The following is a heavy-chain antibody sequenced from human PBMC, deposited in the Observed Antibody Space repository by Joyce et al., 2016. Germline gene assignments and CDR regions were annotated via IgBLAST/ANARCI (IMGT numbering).Heavy chain of an antibody. V-gene: IGHV3-66*01. Sequence: EVQLVESGGGLVQPGGSLRLSCVASEFTVSRNYMTWVRQAPGKGLEWVSVSHSAGGTSYADSVKGRFTISRDKSKNTLYLQMNGLRAEDTGVYYCARNDFWSGYFDYWGQGTLVTVSS. D-gene: IGHD3-3*01. CDR3: ARNDFWSGYFDY. CDR2: SHSAGGT. CDR1: EFTVSRNY. J-gene: IGHJ4*02.